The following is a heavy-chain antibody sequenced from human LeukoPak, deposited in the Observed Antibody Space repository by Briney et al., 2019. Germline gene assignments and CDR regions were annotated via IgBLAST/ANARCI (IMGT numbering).Heavy chain of an antibody. D-gene: IGHD1-26*01. Sequence: ASVKVSCKASGGTFSSYAISWVRQAPGQGLEWMGRIIPILGIANYAQKFQGRVTMTRDTSISTAYMELSRLRSDDTAVYYCARGYSGSLDYWGQGTLVTVSS. CDR3: ARGYSGSLDY. CDR1: GGTFSSYA. V-gene: IGHV1-69*04. CDR2: IIPILGIA. J-gene: IGHJ4*02.